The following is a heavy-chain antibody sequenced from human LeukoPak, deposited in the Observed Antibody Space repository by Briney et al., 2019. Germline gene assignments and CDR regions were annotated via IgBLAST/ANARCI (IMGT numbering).Heavy chain of an antibody. CDR1: GFTFSDYY. CDR3: VKVGGYCSVTTCHGEYFQH. CDR2: ISSSGSTI. V-gene: IGHV3-11*01. D-gene: IGHD2-2*01. J-gene: IGHJ1*01. Sequence: GGSLRLSCAASGFTFSDYYMSWIRQAPGKGLEWVSYISSSGSTIYYADSVKGRFTISRDNSKNTLYLQMNSLRAEDTAVYYCVKVGGYCSVTTCHGEYFQHWGQGTLVTVSS.